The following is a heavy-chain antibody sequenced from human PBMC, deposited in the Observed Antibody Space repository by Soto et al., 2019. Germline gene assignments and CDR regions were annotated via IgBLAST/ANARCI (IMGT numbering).Heavy chain of an antibody. CDR1: GGSISSGDYY. V-gene: IGHV4-30-4*01. CDR2: IYYSSYI. D-gene: IGHD4-17*01. Sequence: PSETLSLTCTVSGGSISSGDYYWSWIRQPPGKGLEWIGYIYYSSYIYYADSVKGRFTISRDNAKNSLYLQMNGLRAEDTAVYYCARELNHPYGHYFDYWGQGTLVTVSS. J-gene: IGHJ4*02. CDR3: ARELNHPYGHYFDY.